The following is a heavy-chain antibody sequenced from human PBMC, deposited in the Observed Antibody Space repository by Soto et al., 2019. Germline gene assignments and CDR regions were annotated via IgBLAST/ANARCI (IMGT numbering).Heavy chain of an antibody. J-gene: IGHJ5*02. CDR1: GYSFTSYW. Sequence: GESLKISCKGSGYSFTSYWIGWVRQMPGKGLEWMGIIYPGDSDTRYSPSFQGQVTISADKSISTAYLQWSSLKASDTAMYYCARYRSGDILTGYQNWFDPWGQGTLVTVSS. CDR3: ARYRSGDILTGYQNWFDP. V-gene: IGHV5-51*01. CDR2: IYPGDSDT. D-gene: IGHD3-9*01.